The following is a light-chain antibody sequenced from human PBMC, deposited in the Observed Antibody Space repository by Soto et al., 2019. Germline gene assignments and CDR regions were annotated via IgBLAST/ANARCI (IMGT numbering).Light chain of an antibody. CDR1: SSNIGAGSD. V-gene: IGLV1-40*01. J-gene: IGLJ3*02. Sequence: QSVLTQPPSVSGAPGQRVTISCTGSSSNIGAGSDVHWYQQLPGTAPKLLIYGNSNRPSGVPDRFSGSKSGASASLAITGLQTEAEAGYFCQSYDRSLSGRVFGGGTKLTVL. CDR3: QSYDRSLSGRV. CDR2: GNS.